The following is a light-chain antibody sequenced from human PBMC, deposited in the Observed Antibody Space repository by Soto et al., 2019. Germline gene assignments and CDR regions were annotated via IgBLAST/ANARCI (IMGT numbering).Light chain of an antibody. V-gene: IGKV3-11*01. J-gene: IGKJ4*02. CDR3: QQRSNWPPLT. CDR2: DAS. CDR1: QSVSSY. Sequence: EIVLTQSPATLSLSPGERATLSCRASQSVSSYLAWYQQKPGQAPRLLIYDASNRATGIPARFSGSGSGTDVTLTISSLEPEDFAVYYWQQRSNWPPLTFGGGTKVELK.